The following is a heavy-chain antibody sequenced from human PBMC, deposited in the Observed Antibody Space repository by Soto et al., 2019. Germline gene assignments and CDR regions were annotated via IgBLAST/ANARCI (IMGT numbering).Heavy chain of an antibody. Sequence: GGSLRLSCAASGFTFSGYGVHWVRQAPGKGLEWVAVISYDGSNKYYADSVKGRFTISRDNSMNTLYLQMNSLGAEDTAVYYCAKSAPAAAGTGPFDFWGQGTLVTVSS. J-gene: IGHJ4*02. D-gene: IGHD6-13*01. V-gene: IGHV3-30*18. CDR2: ISYDGSNK. CDR3: AKSAPAAAGTGPFDF. CDR1: GFTFSGYG.